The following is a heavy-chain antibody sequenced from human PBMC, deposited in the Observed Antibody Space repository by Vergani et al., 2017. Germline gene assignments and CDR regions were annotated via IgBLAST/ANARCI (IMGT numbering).Heavy chain of an antibody. CDR3: AKTPYSSSSSYFDY. J-gene: IGHJ4*02. D-gene: IGHD6-6*01. CDR1: GFTFSSYA. Sequence: EVQLLESGGGLVQPGGSLRLSCAASGFTFSSYAMSWVRQAPGQGLEWVSAISGSGGSTYYADSVKGRFTISRDNSKNTLYLQVNSLRAEDTAVYYCAKTPYSSSSSYFDYWGQGTLVTVSS. V-gene: IGHV3-23*01. CDR2: ISGSGGST.